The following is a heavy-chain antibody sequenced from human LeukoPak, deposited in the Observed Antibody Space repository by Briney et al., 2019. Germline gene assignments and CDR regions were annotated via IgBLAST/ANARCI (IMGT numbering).Heavy chain of an antibody. J-gene: IGHJ4*02. CDR3: ARINSGWYFDY. D-gene: IGHD6-19*01. CDR2: IYYSGYT. CDR1: GGSISSHY. Sequence: SETLSLTCIVSGGSISSHYLTWIRQPPGKGLEYIGYIYYSGYTNYNPSLKSRVTISVDRSKNQFSLKLTSVTAEDTAVYYCARINSGWYFDYWGQGTLVTVSS. V-gene: IGHV4-59*11.